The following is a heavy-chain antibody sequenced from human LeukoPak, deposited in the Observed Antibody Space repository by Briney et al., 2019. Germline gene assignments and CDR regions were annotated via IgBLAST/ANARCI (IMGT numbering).Heavy chain of an antibody. Sequence: PGGSLRLSCAASGFTFSDYYMSWIRQAPGKGLEWVAYISSSGSTIYYADSVKGRFTISRDNAKNSLYLQMNSLRAEDTAVYYCARGDERIGYCSGGSCYSVDYWGQGTLVTVSS. D-gene: IGHD2-15*01. CDR3: ARGDERIGYCSGGSCYSVDY. CDR1: GFTFSDYY. CDR2: ISSSGSTI. V-gene: IGHV3-11*01. J-gene: IGHJ4*02.